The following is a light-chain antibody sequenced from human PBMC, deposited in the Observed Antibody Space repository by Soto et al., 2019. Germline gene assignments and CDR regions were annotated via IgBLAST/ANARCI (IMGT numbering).Light chain of an antibody. CDR3: QQYNSPPWT. CDR2: KAS. J-gene: IGKJ1*01. V-gene: IGKV1-5*03. CDR1: QSISSW. Sequence: DIRMTQSPSTLSASVGDRVTITCRASQSISSWLAWYQQKPGKAPKLLIYKASSLESGVPSRLSGSGHGTEFTLTISSLQPDDFSTYYCQQYNSPPWTFGQGTKVEIK.